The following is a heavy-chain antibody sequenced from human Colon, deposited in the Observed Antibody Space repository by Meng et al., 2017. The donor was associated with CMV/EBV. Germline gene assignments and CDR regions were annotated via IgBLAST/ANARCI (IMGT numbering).Heavy chain of an antibody. J-gene: IGHJ6*02. Sequence: SVKVSCKASGGTFSSYTISWVRQAPGQGLEWMGRIIPILGIANYAQKFQGRVTITADKSTSTAYMELSSLRPEDTALYYCAKDIAEAPIYFRHGMDVWGQGTTVTVSS. V-gene: IGHV1-69*02. D-gene: IGHD5-12*01. CDR3: AKDIAEAPIYFRHGMDV. CDR1: GGTFSSYT. CDR2: IIPILGIA.